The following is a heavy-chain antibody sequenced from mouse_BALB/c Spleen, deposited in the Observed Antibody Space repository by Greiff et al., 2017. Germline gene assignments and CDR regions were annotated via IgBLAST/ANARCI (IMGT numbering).Heavy chain of an antibody. CDR2: ISSGGST. Sequence: EVQVVESGGGLVKPGGSLKLSCAASGFTFSSYAMSWVRQTPEKRLEWVASISSGGSTYYSDSVEGRFTISRDNARNILYLQMSSLRSEDTAMYYCARGRGGNYVFDYWGQGTTLTVSS. V-gene: IGHV5-6-5*01. CDR3: ARGRGGNYVFDY. D-gene: IGHD2-1*01. CDR1: GFTFSSYA. J-gene: IGHJ2*01.